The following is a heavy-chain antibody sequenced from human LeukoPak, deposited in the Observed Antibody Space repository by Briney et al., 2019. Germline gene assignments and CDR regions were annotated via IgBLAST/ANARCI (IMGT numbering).Heavy chain of an antibody. CDR2: ISGSGGST. J-gene: IGHJ3*02. Sequence: GGSLRLSCAASGFTFSSYAMSWVRQAPGKGLECVSAISGSGGSTYYADSVKGRFTISRDNSKNTLYLQMNSLRAEDTAVYYCAKDLGGSSVAFDIWGQGTMVTVSS. D-gene: IGHD6-25*01. CDR3: AKDLGGSSVAFDI. CDR1: GFTFSSYA. V-gene: IGHV3-23*01.